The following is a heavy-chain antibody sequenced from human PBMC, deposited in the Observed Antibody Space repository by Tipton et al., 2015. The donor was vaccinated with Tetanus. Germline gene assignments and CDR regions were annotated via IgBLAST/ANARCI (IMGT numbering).Heavy chain of an antibody. D-gene: IGHD6-13*01. J-gene: IGHJ4*02. V-gene: IGHV4-61*08. CDR2: IYYSGST. CDR1: GGSISSCDYS. CDR3: ARGGIAAAGGGLDY. Sequence: TLSLTCTVSGGSISSCDYSCNWIRQPPGKGLEWIGYIYYSGSTNYNPSLKSRVTISVDTSKNQFSLKLSSVTAADTAVYYCARGGIAAAGGGLDYWGQGTLVTVSS.